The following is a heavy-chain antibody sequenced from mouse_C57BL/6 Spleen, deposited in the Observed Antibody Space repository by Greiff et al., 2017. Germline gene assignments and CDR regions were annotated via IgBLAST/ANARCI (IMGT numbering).Heavy chain of an antibody. J-gene: IGHJ3*01. V-gene: IGHV1-26*01. CDR3: ARWADGYYWFAY. CDR2: INLYYGGT. D-gene: IGHD2-3*01. Sequence: VQQSDGKILERIGDINLYYGGTSFNQKFKGKATLTVDKSSSTAYMELRSLTSEDSAVYYCARWADGYYWFAYWGQGTLVTVSA.